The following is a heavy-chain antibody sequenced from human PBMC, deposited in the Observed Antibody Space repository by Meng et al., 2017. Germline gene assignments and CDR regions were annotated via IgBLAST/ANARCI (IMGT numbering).Heavy chain of an antibody. CDR2: IYTSGST. V-gene: IGHV4-61*02. J-gene: IGHJ4*02. CDR3: ARDLGSDSSAVD. CDR1: GGSISSGSYY. D-gene: IGHD3-22*01. Sequence: SETLSLTCTVSGGSISSGSYYWSWIRQPAGKGLEWIGRIYTSGSTNYNPSLKRRVTISVDTSKNQFSLKLSSVTAADTAVYYCARDLGSDSSAVDWGQGTLVTVSS.